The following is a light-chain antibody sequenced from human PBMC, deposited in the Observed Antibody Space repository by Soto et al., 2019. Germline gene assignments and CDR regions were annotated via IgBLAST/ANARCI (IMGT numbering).Light chain of an antibody. J-gene: IGKJ4*01. CDR3: QQYATSPALT. CDR2: GAS. CDR1: QSVSSNY. Sequence: EIVLTLSPGTLSLSPGERATLSCRASQSVSSNYLAWYQQRPGQAPRLLIYGASSRATGIPDRFSGSGSGTDFTLTISRLEPEDFAVYFCQQYATSPALTFGGGTKVDIK. V-gene: IGKV3-20*01.